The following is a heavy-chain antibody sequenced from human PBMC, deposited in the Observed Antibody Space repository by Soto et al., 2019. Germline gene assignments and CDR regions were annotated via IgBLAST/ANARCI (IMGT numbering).Heavy chain of an antibody. CDR3: ARGDYYDSSGYPYGMDV. CDR1: GFTFSSYA. J-gene: IGHJ6*02. D-gene: IGHD3-22*01. Sequence: QVQLVESGGGVVQPGRSLRLSCAASGFTFSSYAMHWVRQAPGKGLEWVAVISYDGSNKYYADSVKGRFTISRDNSKNTLYLQMNSLRAEDTAVYYCARGDYYDSSGYPYGMDVWGQGNTVTVSS. V-gene: IGHV3-30-3*01. CDR2: ISYDGSNK.